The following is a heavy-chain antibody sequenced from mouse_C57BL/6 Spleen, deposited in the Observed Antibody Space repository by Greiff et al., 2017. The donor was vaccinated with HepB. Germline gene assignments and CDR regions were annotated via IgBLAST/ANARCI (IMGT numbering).Heavy chain of an antibody. D-gene: IGHD2-3*01. CDR3: ARWGYDGYYAMDY. Sequence: VQLQQSGAELVKPGASVKISCKASGYAFSSYWMNWVKQRPGKGLEWIGQIYPGDGDTNYNGKFKGKATLTADRSSSTAYMQLSSLTSEDSAVYFCARWGYDGYYAMDYWGQGTSVTVSS. J-gene: IGHJ4*01. V-gene: IGHV1-80*01. CDR1: GYAFSSYW. CDR2: IYPGDGDT.